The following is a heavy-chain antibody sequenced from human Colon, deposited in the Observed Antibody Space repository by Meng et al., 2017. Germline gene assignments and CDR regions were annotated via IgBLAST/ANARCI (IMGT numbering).Heavy chain of an antibody. Sequence: SETLSLTCTVSGGSISSGSYYWSCIRQPAGKGLEWIGRIYTSGSTNYNPALKSRVTISVDTSKNQFSLKLSPVTAADTAVYYCASAGKGYCSGGSCYPNPYFDYWGQGTLVTVSS. V-gene: IGHV4-61*02. CDR1: GGSISSGSYY. J-gene: IGHJ4*02. CDR3: ASAGKGYCSGGSCYPNPYFDY. D-gene: IGHD2-15*01. CDR2: IYTSGST.